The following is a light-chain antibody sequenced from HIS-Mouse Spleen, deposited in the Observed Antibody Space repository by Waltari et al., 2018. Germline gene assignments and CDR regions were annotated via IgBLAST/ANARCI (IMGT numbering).Light chain of an antibody. V-gene: IGLV3-21*03. Sequence: SYVLTQPPSVSVAPGKTARITCGGNNIGRDRVHWYQQKPGQAPVLVVYDDSDRPSGIPERFSGSNSGNTATLTISRVEAGDEADYYCQVWDSSSDHVVFGGGTKLTVL. CDR2: DDS. CDR3: QVWDSSSDHVV. CDR1: NIGRDR. J-gene: IGLJ2*01.